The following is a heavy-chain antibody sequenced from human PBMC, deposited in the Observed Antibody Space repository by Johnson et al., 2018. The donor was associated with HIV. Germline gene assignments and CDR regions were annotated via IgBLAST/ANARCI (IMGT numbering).Heavy chain of an antibody. J-gene: IGHJ3*02. CDR3: AKDRNWGASGAFDI. V-gene: IGHV3-33*06. CDR2: IWYDGSNK. CDR1: GFTFSSYG. D-gene: IGHD7-27*01. Sequence: QVQLVESGGGVVQPGRSLRLSCAASGFTFSSYGMHWLRQAPGKGLEWVAVIWYDGSNKYYADSVKGRFTISRDNSKNTLYLQMNSLRPEDTAVYYCAKDRNWGASGAFDIWGQGTMVTVSS.